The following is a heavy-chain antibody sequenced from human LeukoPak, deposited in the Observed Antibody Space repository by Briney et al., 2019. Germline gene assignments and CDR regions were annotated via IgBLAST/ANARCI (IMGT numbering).Heavy chain of an antibody. CDR1: GGSDSSGTYY. J-gene: IGHJ3*02. CDR3: TRSTNLEAFDI. V-gene: IGHV4-61*01. CDR2: IYYSGST. D-gene: IGHD2-8*01. Sequence: PSETLSLTCTVSGGSDSSGTYYWNWIRQPPGKGLEWIGYIYYSGSTNYNPSLKSRVTVSVDTSKNQCSLKLNSVTTADTAVYYCTRSTNLEAFDIWGQGTMVTVSS.